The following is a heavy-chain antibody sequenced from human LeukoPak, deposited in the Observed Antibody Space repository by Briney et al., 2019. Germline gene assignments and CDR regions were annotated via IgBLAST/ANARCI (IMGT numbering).Heavy chain of an antibody. V-gene: IGHV3-48*01. CDR1: GFTFSSHN. CDR3: AREGYCSGSTCPDY. J-gene: IGHJ4*02. CDR2: ISISSSTI. D-gene: IGHD2-15*01. Sequence: GGSLRLSCAVSGFTFSSHNMNWVRQAPGKRLEWVSYISISSSTIYYADSVRGRFTISRNNAKNSLYLQMNSLRAEDTAVYYCAREGYCSGSTCPDYWGQGTLVTVSS.